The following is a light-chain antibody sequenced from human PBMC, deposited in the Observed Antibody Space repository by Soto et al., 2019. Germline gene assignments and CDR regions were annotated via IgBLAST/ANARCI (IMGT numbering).Light chain of an antibody. J-gene: IGKJ2*01. V-gene: IGKV1-5*03. Sequence: DIQMTQSPSTLSASVGDSITITCRASQSVSSWLAWYQQKPGKAPNLLIYKASILETGVPSRFGGSGSGINFSLAISSLQPEECAPYYCQQYNNYPKTFGQGTKLEI. CDR2: KAS. CDR3: QQYNNYPKT. CDR1: QSVSSW.